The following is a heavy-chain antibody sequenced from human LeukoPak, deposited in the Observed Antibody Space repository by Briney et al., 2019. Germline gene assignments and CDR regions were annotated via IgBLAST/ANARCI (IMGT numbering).Heavy chain of an antibody. V-gene: IGHV3-30*02. CDR2: ISFDETNK. CDR1: GFTFSSYG. J-gene: IGHJ4*02. Sequence: GGSLRLSCAASGFTFSSYGMHWVRQAPGKGLEWVAFISFDETNKYYADSVKGRFTISRDNAKNSLYLQMNSLRADDTALYYCANLAPYCSGGSCPYWGQGTLVTVSS. D-gene: IGHD2-15*01. CDR3: ANLAPYCSGGSCPY.